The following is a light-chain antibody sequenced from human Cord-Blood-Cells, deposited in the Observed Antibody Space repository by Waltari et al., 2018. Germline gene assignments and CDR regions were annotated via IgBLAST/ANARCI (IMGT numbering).Light chain of an antibody. CDR3: QQSYSTPIT. CDR2: AAS. Sequence: DIQMTQSPSSVSASVGDRVPITCRASQSISSYLNWYQQKPGKAPKLLIYAASSLQSGVPSSFSGSGSGTDFTLTISSLQHEDFATYYCQQSYSTPITFGQGTRLDIK. J-gene: IGKJ5*01. V-gene: IGKV1-39*01. CDR1: QSISSY.